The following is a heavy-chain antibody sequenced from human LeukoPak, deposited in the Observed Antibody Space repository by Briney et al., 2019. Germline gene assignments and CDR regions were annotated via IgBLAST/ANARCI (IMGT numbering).Heavy chain of an antibody. CDR2: IYYSGST. D-gene: IGHD7-27*01. Sequence: PSETLSLTCTVSGGSISSSSYYWGWIRQPPGKGLEWIGSIYYSGSTYYNPSLKSRVTISVDTSKNQFSLKLSSVNAADTAVYYCARHSPWVYYFDYWGQGTLVTVSS. J-gene: IGHJ4*02. V-gene: IGHV4-39*01. CDR3: ARHSPWVYYFDY. CDR1: GGSISSSSYY.